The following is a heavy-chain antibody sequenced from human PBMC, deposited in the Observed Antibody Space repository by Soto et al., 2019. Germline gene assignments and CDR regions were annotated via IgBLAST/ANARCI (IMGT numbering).Heavy chain of an antibody. J-gene: IGHJ3*02. CDR2: IYYSGST. Sequence: SETLSLTCTVSGGSISIGGYYWSWIRQHPGKGLEWIGYIYYSGSTYYNPSLKSRVTISVDTSKNQFSLKLSSVTAADTAVYYCAGYNYYDSSGYYAFDIWGQGTMVTVSS. CDR3: AGYNYYDSSGYYAFDI. D-gene: IGHD3-22*01. CDR1: GGSISIGGYY. V-gene: IGHV4-31*03.